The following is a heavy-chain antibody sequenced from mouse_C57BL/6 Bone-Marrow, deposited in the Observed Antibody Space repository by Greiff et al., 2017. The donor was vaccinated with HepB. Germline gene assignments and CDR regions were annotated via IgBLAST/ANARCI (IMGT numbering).Heavy chain of an antibody. Sequence: VQLQQSGPELVKPGASVKISCKASGYSFTGYYMNWVKQSPEKSLKWIGEINPSTGGTTYNQKSKAKATLTVDKSSSTAYMQLKSLTSEDSAVYYCARSTTVVAGDWYFDVWGTGTTVTVSS. CDR1: GYSFTGYY. CDR2: INPSTGGT. V-gene: IGHV1-42*01. D-gene: IGHD1-1*01. CDR3: ARSTTVVAGDWYFDV. J-gene: IGHJ1*03.